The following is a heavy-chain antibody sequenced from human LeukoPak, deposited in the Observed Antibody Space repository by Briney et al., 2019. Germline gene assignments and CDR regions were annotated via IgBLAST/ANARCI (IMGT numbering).Heavy chain of an antibody. J-gene: IGHJ4*02. CDR3: TRDQT. Sequence: PGGSLRLSCVGALGSHWMGWVRQAPGKGLEWVANIKEDGSQKYYMDSVKGRFTISRDNAKSSLFLQMNNLRVEDTAAYYCTRDQTWGQGTLVTVTS. CDR1: LGSHW. V-gene: IGHV3-7*01. CDR2: IKEDGSQK.